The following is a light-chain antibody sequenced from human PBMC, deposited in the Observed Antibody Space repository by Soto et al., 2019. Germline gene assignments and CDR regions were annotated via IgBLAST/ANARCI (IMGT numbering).Light chain of an antibody. CDR3: QNYDTFSLT. CDR2: SAS. CDR1: QDIRRS. Sequence: DIEMTQSPSSLSASVGDRVTITCRASQDIRRSVVWYQQKPGKVPKLLIDSASNLPSGVPVRFSGSRSGTDFTLTISSLQHGDVATYYWQNYDTFSLTCGGGTKVEI. J-gene: IGKJ4*01. V-gene: IGKV1-27*01.